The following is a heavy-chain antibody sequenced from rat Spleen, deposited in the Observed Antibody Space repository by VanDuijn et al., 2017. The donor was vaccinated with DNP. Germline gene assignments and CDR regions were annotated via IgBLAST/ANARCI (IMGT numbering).Heavy chain of an antibody. CDR1: GFTFSDYY. CDR2: ISYNGGST. D-gene: IGHD1-11*01. J-gene: IGHJ2*01. CDR3: ARYSYTEGPPH. Sequence: EVQLVESGGGPVQPGRSLKLSCAVSGFTFSDYYMAWVRQAPAKGLEWVATISYNGGSTWYRDSVKGRFTISRDNAKSTLYLQMNSLRSEDTATYYCARYSYTEGPPHWGQGVMVTVSS. V-gene: IGHV5-22*01.